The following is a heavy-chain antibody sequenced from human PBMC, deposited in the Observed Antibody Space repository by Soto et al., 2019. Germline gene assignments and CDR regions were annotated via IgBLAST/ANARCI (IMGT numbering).Heavy chain of an antibody. CDR1: GFTFSNYD. D-gene: IGHD6-13*01. V-gene: IGHV3-30*18. Sequence: GGSLRLSCTASGFTFSNYDIHWVRQAPGKGLEWVAGISYDGNNKYHADSVKGRFTISRDNSKNTLFLQMNSLNSEDTAVYYCAKLVASEDPSPVVHWGQGTLVTISS. J-gene: IGHJ5*02. CDR3: AKLVASEDPSPVVH. CDR2: ISYDGNNK.